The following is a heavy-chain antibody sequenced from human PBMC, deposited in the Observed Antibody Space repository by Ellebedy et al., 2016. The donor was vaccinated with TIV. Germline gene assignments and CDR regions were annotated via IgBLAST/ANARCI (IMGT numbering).Heavy chain of an antibody. J-gene: IGHJ5*02. CDR3: ARDLGHSGYDLLDP. Sequence: GESLKISCAASGFTFSSYWMSWVRQAPGKGLEWVANIKQDGSKKYHVDSVKGRFTISRDNARNSLYLQMNSLRVEDTAVYYCARDLGHSGYDLLDPWGQGTLVTVSA. D-gene: IGHD5-12*01. CDR1: GFTFSSYW. CDR2: IKQDGSKK. V-gene: IGHV3-7*03.